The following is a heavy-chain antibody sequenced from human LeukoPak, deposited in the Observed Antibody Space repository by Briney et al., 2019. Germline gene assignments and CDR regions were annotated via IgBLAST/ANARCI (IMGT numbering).Heavy chain of an antibody. V-gene: IGHV3-74*01. CDR3: ARDRLTSGSYFFDY. D-gene: IGHD1-26*01. CDR1: GFTFNNFY. CDR2: INGDGSET. Sequence: GGSLRLSCEASGFTFNNFYMHWARQAPGEGLVWVARINGDGSETNYADSVKGRFTISRDNAKKKLYLQMNSLRAEDTAVYYCARDRLTSGSYFFDYWGQGTLVTVSS. J-gene: IGHJ4*02.